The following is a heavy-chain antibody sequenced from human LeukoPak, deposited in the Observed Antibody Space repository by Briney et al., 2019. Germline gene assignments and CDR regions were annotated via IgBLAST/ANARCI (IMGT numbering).Heavy chain of an antibody. CDR3: ATLRVGARVAEYFQH. CDR2: SYYSGTT. J-gene: IGHJ1*01. Sequence: SETLSLTCNVSGGSITSHSWNWIRQSPGKGLEWIGYSYYSGTTNYNPSLKSRVTISVDKSKNQFSLKLSSVTAADTAVYYCATLRVGARVAEYFQHWGQGTLVTVSS. D-gene: IGHD1-26*01. CDR1: GGSITSHS. V-gene: IGHV4-59*11.